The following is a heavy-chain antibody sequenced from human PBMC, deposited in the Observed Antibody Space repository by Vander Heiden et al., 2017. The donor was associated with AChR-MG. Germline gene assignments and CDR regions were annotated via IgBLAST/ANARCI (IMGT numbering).Heavy chain of an antibody. CDR2: INPSLDST. D-gene: IGHD1-26*01. J-gene: IGHJ4*02. CDR3: ARELTGSFYFDF. CDR1: GFTFTNYH. V-gene: IGHV1-46*03. Sequence: QVQLVQSGAEVTKPGASPKVSCKTSGFTFTNYHMHWVRQAPGQGLEWVGTINPSLDSTHYAQKFQGRVRMTRDTSTKTVYMDMTSLRPEDTAVYFCARELTGSFYFDFWGQGSLVTVSS.